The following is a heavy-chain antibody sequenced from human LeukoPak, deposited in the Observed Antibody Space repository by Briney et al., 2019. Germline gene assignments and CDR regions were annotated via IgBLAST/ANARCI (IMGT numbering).Heavy chain of an antibody. Sequence: ASVKVSCKASGYTFTSYDINGVRQATGQGLEWMGWMNPNSGNTGYAQKFQGRVTMTRNTSISTAYMELSSLRSEDTAVYYCARAQQQLVRRRYYYYYMDVWGKGTTVTVSS. J-gene: IGHJ6*03. CDR1: GYTFTSYD. CDR3: ARAQQQLVRRRYYYYYMDV. D-gene: IGHD6-13*01. V-gene: IGHV1-8*01. CDR2: MNPNSGNT.